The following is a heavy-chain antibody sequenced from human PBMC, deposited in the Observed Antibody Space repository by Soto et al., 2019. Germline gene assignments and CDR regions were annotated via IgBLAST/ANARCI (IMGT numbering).Heavy chain of an antibody. D-gene: IGHD3-3*01. J-gene: IGHJ4*02. CDR1: GGSISSGGYY. CDR2: IYYSGST. CDR3: ARGTIPTYFDY. V-gene: IGHV4-31*03. Sequence: QVQLQESGPGLVKPSQTLSLTCTVSGGSISSGGYYWSWIRQHPGKGLEWIGYIYYSGSTYYNPYLTSRVTISVDTTKNQFSQKMSSVTAADKAVYYCARGTIPTYFDYWGKGTLVTVSS.